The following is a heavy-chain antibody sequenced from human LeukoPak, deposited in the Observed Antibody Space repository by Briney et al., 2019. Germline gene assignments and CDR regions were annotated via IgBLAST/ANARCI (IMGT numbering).Heavy chain of an antibody. CDR2: ISASRNRT. V-gene: IGHV1-18*01. D-gene: IGHD4/OR15-4a*01. J-gene: IGHJ4*02. Sequence: ASVTVSCKASGYTFTSSGISWVRQAPGQGLEWMGWISASRNRTDYAQKFQGRVTITADESTSTAYMELRSLRSDDTAVYYCARSRTPYANYYFDDWGQGTLVTVSS. CDR3: ARSRTPYANYYFDD. CDR1: GYTFTSSG.